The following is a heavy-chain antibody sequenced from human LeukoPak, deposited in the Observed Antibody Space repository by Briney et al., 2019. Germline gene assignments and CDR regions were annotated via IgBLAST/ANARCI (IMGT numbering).Heavy chain of an antibody. CDR3: ARRFYYDSSGYPAYGMDV. CDR1: GGSISSSSYY. J-gene: IGHJ6*02. Sequence: PSETLSLTCTVSGGSISSSSYYWGWIRQPPGKGLEWIGSIYYSGSTYYNPSLKSRVTISVDTSKNQFSLKLSSVTAADTAVYYCARRFYYDSSGYPAYGMDVWGQGTTVTVPS. CDR2: IYYSGST. D-gene: IGHD3-22*01. V-gene: IGHV4-39*07.